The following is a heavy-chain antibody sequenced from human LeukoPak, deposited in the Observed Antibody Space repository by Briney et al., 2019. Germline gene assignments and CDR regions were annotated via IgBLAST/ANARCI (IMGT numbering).Heavy chain of an antibody. CDR3: ARALRITMIVVATRIGYYFDY. D-gene: IGHD3-22*01. CDR1: GYTFTGYY. CDR2: INPNSGGT. V-gene: IGHV1-2*02. Sequence: ASVKVSCKASGYTFTGYYMHWVRQAPGQGLEWMGWINPNSGGTNYAQKFQGRVTMTRDTSISTACMELSRLRSDDTAVYYCARALRITMIVVATRIGYYFDYWGQGTLVTVSS. J-gene: IGHJ4*02.